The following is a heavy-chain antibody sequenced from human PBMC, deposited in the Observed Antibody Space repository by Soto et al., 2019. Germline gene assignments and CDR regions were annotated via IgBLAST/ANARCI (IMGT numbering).Heavy chain of an antibody. J-gene: IGHJ6*02. CDR3: ARVVVAPSGGYYYGMDV. CDR2: INPIFGTA. Sequence: SVKVSCKASGGTLSSYAISWVRQAPGQGLEWMGGINPIFGTANYAQKFQGRVTITADESTSTAYMELSSLRSEDTAVYYCARVVVAPSGGYYYGMDVWGQGTSVTVSS. D-gene: IGHD2-15*01. V-gene: IGHV1-69*13. CDR1: GGTLSSYA.